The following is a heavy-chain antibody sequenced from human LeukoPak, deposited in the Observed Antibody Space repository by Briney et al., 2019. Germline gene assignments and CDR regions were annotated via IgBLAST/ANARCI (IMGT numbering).Heavy chain of an antibody. D-gene: IGHD6-13*01. CDR3: TRPGSSWSDAFDN. Sequence: SETLSLTCAVSGGSISSYYWSWIRQPPGKGLEWIGYIYYSGSTNYNPSLKSRVTISVDTSKNQFSLKLSSVTAADTAVYYGTRPGSSWSDAFDNWGQGTMVTVSS. CDR1: GGSISSYY. V-gene: IGHV4-59*08. CDR2: IYYSGST. J-gene: IGHJ3*02.